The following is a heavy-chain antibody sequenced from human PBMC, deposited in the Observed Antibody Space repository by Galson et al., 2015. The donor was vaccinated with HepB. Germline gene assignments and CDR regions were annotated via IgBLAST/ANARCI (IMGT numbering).Heavy chain of an antibody. D-gene: IGHD1-26*01. V-gene: IGHV3-30-3*01. CDR3: ARDIGVGGTLGVPDC. Sequence: SLRLSCAASGFILTNHATHWIRQAPGKPLEFVAAISYDGTYRPDADSAKGRFTISRDNSKNMLYLQMNSLRVEDTAMYYCARDIGVGGTLGVPDCWGQGALVTVSS. CDR2: ISYDGTYR. CDR1: GFILTNHA. J-gene: IGHJ4*02.